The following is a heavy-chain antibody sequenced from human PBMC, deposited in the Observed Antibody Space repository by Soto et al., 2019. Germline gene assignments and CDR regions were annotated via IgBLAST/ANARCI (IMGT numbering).Heavy chain of an antibody. D-gene: IGHD2-21*02. Sequence: QITLKESGPTLVKPTQTLTLTCTFSAFSLSTGGVGVGWIRQPPGKALEWLALIYWDDDKRYSPSLRSRLTITKDTSKHQVVLTMPNMDPVDTATFYCIQSRCGGDCLQSYASYYYYGMDVWGQGTTVTVSS. CDR2: IYWDDDK. V-gene: IGHV2-5*02. CDR1: AFSLSTGGVG. J-gene: IGHJ6*02. CDR3: IQSRCGGDCLQSYASYYYYGMDV.